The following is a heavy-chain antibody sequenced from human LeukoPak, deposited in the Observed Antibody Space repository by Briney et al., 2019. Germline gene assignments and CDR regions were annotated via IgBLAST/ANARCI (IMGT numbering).Heavy chain of an antibody. Sequence: GGSLRLSCAASGFTFSSYAVHWVRQAPGKGLEYVSAISSNGGSTYYANSVKGRFTISRDNSKNTLYLQMGSLRAEDMAVYYCARYSSGFDYWGQGNLVTVSS. CDR3: ARYSSGFDY. J-gene: IGHJ4*02. CDR2: ISSNGGST. CDR1: GFTFSSYA. V-gene: IGHV3-64*01. D-gene: IGHD6-19*01.